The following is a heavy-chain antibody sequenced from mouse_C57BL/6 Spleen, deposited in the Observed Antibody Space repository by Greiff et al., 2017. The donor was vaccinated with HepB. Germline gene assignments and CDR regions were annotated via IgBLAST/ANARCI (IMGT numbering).Heavy chain of an antibody. CDR3: GRRRYSNPYFDV. CDR2: INPSSGYT. V-gene: IGHV1-4*01. CDR1: GYTFTSYT. J-gene: IGHJ1*03. D-gene: IGHD2-5*01. Sequence: QVQLQQSGAELARPGASVKMSCKASGYTFTSYTMHWVKQRPGQGLEWIGYINPSSGYTKYNQKFKDKATLTADKSSSPAYMQLSSLTSEDSAVYDCGRRRYSNPYFDVWGTGTTVTVSS.